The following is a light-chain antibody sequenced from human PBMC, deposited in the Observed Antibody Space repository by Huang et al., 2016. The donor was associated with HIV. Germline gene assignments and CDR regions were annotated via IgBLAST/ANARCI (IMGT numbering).Light chain of an antibody. Sequence: DIQMTQSPSSLSASVGERVTITCQVSQDINTFLNWYQQKTGKAPKLLILDASNLQTGVPTRVSGSGSGTHFTFTITSLQRDDIGTYYCQQYDDVPISFGGGTKV. CDR1: QDINTF. J-gene: IGKJ4*01. CDR2: DAS. V-gene: IGKV1-33*01. CDR3: QQYDDVPIS.